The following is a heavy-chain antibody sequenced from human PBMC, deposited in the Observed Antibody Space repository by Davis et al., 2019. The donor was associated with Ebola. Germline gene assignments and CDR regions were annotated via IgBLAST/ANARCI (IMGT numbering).Heavy chain of an antibody. J-gene: IGHJ5*02. CDR3: ARERRYYYDSSGYYVRKWFDP. D-gene: IGHD3-22*01. CDR1: GGSISSYY. CDR2: IYYSGST. V-gene: IGHV4-59*01. Sequence: MPSETLSLTCTVSGGSISSYYWSWIRQPPGKGLEWIGYIYYSGSTNYNPSLKSRVTISVDTSKNQFSLKLSSVTAADTAVYYCARERRYYYDSSGYYVRKWFDPWGQGTLVTVSS.